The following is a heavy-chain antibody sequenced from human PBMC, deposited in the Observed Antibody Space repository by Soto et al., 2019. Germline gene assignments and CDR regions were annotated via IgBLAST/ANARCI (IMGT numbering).Heavy chain of an antibody. CDR2: IYYSGST. Sequence: SETLSLTCTVSGGSISSYYWSWMRQPPGKGLEWIGYIYYSGSTNYNPSLKSRVTTSVDTSKNQFSLKLSSVTAADTAVYYCARVRERLQYIDWLYYFDYWGQGTLVTVSS. CDR3: ARVRERLQYIDWLYYFDY. D-gene: IGHD3-9*01. V-gene: IGHV4-59*01. CDR1: GGSISSYY. J-gene: IGHJ4*02.